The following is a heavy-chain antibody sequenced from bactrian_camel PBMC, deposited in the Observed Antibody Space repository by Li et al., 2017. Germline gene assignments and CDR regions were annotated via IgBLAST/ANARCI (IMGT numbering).Heavy chain of an antibody. CDR2: VWPGGGRP. Sequence: HVQLVESGGGLVQPGGSLGVSCAASGFKFSDYTMTWVRQAPGKGLEWVSSVWPGGGRPYYSDSVKGRFTISKDNTKNTVSLEMNSLKPEDTAMYFCAAARLSFCSRDRRGFDYWGQGTQVTVS. CDR3: AAARLSFCSRDRRGFDY. J-gene: IGHJ6*01. CDR1: GFKFSDYT. V-gene: IGHV3S6*01.